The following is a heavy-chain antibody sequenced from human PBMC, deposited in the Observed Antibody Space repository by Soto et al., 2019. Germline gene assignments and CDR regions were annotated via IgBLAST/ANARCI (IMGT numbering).Heavy chain of an antibody. D-gene: IGHD3-10*01. J-gene: IGHJ6*02. V-gene: IGHV4-39*01. CDR3: ARVLLLWFGELISPSYYYYGMDV. Sequence: SETLSLTCTVSGGSISSYYWGWIRQPPGKGLEWIGSIYYSGSTYYNPSLKSRVTISVDTSKNQFSLKLSSVTAADTAVYYCARVLLLWFGELISPSYYYYGMDVWGQGTTVTVSS. CDR2: IYYSGST. CDR1: GGSISSYY.